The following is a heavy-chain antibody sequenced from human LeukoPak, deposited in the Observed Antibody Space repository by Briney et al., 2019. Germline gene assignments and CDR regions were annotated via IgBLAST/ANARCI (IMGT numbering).Heavy chain of an antibody. CDR1: GGSFSGYY. Sequence: SETLSLTCAVYGGSFSGYYWSWIRQPPGKGLEWIGEINHSGSTNYNPSLKSRVTISVDTSKNQFSLKLSSVTAADTAVYYCARDGQDSPDYWGQGTLVTVSS. J-gene: IGHJ4*02. V-gene: IGHV4-34*01. CDR3: ARDGQDSPDY. D-gene: IGHD3/OR15-3a*01. CDR2: INHSGST.